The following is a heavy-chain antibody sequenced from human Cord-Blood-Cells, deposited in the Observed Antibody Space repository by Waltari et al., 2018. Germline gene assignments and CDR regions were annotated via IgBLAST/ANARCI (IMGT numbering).Heavy chain of an antibody. CDR1: GGSISSSTYY. CDR2: IYYSGST. J-gene: IGHJ4*02. CDR3: ARHGPTRPASWGDY. Sequence: QLQLQESGPGLVKPSETLSLTCTVSGGSISSSTYYWGWLRPPPGKGLEWIGSIYYSGSTYYNPSLKSRVTISVDTSKNQFSLKLSSVTAADTAVYYCARHGPTRPASWGDYWGQGTLVTVSS. V-gene: IGHV4-39*01. D-gene: IGHD3-16*01.